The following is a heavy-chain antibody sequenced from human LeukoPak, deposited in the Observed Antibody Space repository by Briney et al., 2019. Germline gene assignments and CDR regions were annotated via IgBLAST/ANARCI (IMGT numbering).Heavy chain of an antibody. CDR2: IKQDGSEK. J-gene: IGHJ5*02. V-gene: IGHV3-7*04. D-gene: IGHD6-13*01. Sequence: SGGSLRLSCAAYGFTFSSYWMSWVRQAPGEGLEWVANIKQDGSEKYYVDSVKGRFTISRDNAKNSLYLQMNSLRAGDTAVYYCARGDSSWSLSWFDPWGQGTLVTVSS. CDR1: GFTFSSYW. CDR3: ARGDSSWSLSWFDP.